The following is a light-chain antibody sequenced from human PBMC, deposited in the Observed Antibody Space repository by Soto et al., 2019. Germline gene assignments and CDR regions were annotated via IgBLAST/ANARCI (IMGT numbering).Light chain of an antibody. J-gene: IGLJ3*02. CDR3: AAWDDSLSGRV. Sequence: QSVLTQPPSASGTPGQRVTISCSGSGSNVGTSYVYWYQQLSGTAPKLLIYANNQRPSGVPERFSGSKSGTSASLAISGLRSEDEADYYCAAWDDSLSGRVFGGGTKLTVL. CDR2: ANN. CDR1: GSNVGTSY. V-gene: IGLV1-47*01.